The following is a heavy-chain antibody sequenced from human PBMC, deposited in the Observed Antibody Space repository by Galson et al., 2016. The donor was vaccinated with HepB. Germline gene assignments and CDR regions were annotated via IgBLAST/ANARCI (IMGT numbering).Heavy chain of an antibody. Sequence: SVKVSCKASEYTFTAYGLHWVRQAPGRGLVWMGWINTDTGHPTYAQGFTGRLVFSLDTSVNTAYLQINSLMADDTALYYCARDRGGWADYWGQGTLVTVSS. CDR2: INTDTGHP. J-gene: IGHJ4*02. V-gene: IGHV7-4-1*02. CDR3: ARDRGGWADY. CDR1: EYTFTAYG. D-gene: IGHD3-16*01.